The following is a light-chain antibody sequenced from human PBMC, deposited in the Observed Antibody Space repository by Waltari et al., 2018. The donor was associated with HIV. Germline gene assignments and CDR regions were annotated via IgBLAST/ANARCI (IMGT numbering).Light chain of an antibody. CDR1: LFIRSN. CDR3: QQLNTYPLT. CDR2: SAS. Sequence: DIQLIQSPSSLPASVGDRVSVTCRASLFIRSNLAWYQHKLGKAPKLLIYSASTLQSGVPSRFSGSQSGPDFTLTISSLQPEDFATYYSQQLNTYPLTFGGGTKVEIK. V-gene: IGKV1-9*01. J-gene: IGKJ4*01.